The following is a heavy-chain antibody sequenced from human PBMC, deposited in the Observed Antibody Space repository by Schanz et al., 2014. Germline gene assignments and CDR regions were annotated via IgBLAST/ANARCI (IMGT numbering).Heavy chain of an antibody. CDR3: ARDFSAYVGNYFDY. J-gene: IGHJ4*02. CDR1: RSTFSSYT. CDR2: FIPILDVG. Sequence: QVQLVQSGAEVKKPGSSVKVSCKASRSTFSSYTISWVRQARGQGLEWVGRFIPILDVGNYAQQFQGRVTMTTDTSTNTSYMELTSLRFDDTAVYYCARDFSAYVGNYFDYWGQGTLVTASS. V-gene: IGHV1-69*08. D-gene: IGHD5-12*01.